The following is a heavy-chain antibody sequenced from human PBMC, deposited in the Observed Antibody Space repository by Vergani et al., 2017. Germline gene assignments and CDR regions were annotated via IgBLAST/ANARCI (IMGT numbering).Heavy chain of an antibody. D-gene: IGHD6-19*01. J-gene: IGHJ3*02. CDR2: IWYDGSNK. V-gene: IGHV3-33*01. CDR1: GFTFSSYG. Sequence: QVQLVESGGGVVQPGRSLRLSCAASGFTFSSYGMHWVRQAPGKGLEWVAVIWYDGSNKYYADSVKGRFTISRDNSKNTLYLQMNSLRAGDTAVYYCARDNCGWYPGAFDIWGQGTMVTVSS. CDR3: ARDNCGWYPGAFDI.